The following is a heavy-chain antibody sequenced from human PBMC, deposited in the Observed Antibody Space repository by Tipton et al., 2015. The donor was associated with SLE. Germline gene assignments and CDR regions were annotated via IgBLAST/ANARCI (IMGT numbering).Heavy chain of an antibody. V-gene: IGHV1-8*02. CDR1: GFTFTDYY. CDR3: ARRQQLSGDYYFDD. J-gene: IGHJ4*02. CDR2: MNPNSGNT. D-gene: IGHD3-10*02. Sequence: QLVQSGAEVKKPGASVKVSCKASGFTFTDYYIIWVRQAPGQGLEWMRWMNPNSGNTGYAQKFQGRVTMTKDPSISTAYMELSILRSDDTAVYYCARRQQLSGDYYFDDWGQGSLVTVSS.